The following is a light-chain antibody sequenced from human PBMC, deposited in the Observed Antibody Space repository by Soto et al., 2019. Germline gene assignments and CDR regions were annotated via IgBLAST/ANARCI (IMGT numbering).Light chain of an antibody. CDR1: SSDVRGNNY. J-gene: IGLJ2*01. CDR2: SVS. V-gene: IGLV2-14*03. CDR3: SSFTTSSTVI. Sequence: QSALTQPASVSGSPGQSIAISCTGTSSDVRGNNYVSWYQHHPGKAPKLMIYSVSYRPSGVSDRFSGSKSANTASLTISGLQAEDEADYYCSSFTTSSTVIFGGGTKVTVL.